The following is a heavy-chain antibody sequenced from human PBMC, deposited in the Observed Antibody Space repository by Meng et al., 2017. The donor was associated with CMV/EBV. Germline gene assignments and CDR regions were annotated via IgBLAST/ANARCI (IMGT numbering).Heavy chain of an antibody. CDR3: ARGATHDYGMDV. D-gene: IGHD1-26*01. Sequence: SVKVSCKASGGTFSSYAISWVRQAPGQGLEWMGGIIPIFSTANYAQKFQGRVTITTDESTSTAYMELSSLRSEDTAVYYCARGATHDYGMDVWGQGTTVTVSS. CDR1: GGTFSSYA. V-gene: IGHV1-69*05. J-gene: IGHJ6*02. CDR2: IIPIFSTA.